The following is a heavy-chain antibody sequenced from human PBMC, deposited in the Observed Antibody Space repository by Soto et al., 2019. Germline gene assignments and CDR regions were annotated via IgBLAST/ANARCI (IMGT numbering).Heavy chain of an antibody. CDR1: GFTFSSYS. J-gene: IGHJ4*02. D-gene: IGHD6-6*01. Sequence: PGGSLRLSCAASGFTFSSYSMNWVRQAPGKGLEWVSYISSSSSTIYYADSVKGRFTISRDNAKNSLYLQMNSLRDEDTAVYYCASSRSSSASLGAYWGQGTLVTVSS. V-gene: IGHV3-48*02. CDR3: ASSRSSSASLGAY. CDR2: ISSSSSTI.